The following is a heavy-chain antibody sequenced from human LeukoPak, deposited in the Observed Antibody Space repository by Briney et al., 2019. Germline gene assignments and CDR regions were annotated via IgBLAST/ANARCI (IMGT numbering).Heavy chain of an antibody. J-gene: IGHJ4*02. D-gene: IGHD6-19*01. V-gene: IGHV3-53*01. CDR2: LYGYGKT. CDR3: ATGSEYSTGWVED. CDR1: GFSISSNH. Sequence: GSLRLSCAASGFSISSNHASWVRQAPGKGLEWVSVLYGYGKTYYADFVKGRFTISRDSSKNTLYLQMNSLRVEDTAVYYCATGSEYSTGWVEDWGRGTLVTVSS.